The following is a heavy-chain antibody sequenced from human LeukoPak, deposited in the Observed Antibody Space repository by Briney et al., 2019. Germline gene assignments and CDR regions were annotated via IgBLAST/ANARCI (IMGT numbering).Heavy chain of an antibody. CDR3: ARQILGTTLYFDY. CDR2: IYYSGST. D-gene: IGHD1-26*01. Sequence: PSETLSLTCTVSGGSISTYYWSWIRQPTGKGLEWIGYIYYSGSTNYNPSLKSRVTISVDTSKNQFSLKLSSVTAADTAVYYCARQILGTTLYFDYWGQGTLVTVSP. J-gene: IGHJ4*02. V-gene: IGHV4-59*08. CDR1: GGSISTYY.